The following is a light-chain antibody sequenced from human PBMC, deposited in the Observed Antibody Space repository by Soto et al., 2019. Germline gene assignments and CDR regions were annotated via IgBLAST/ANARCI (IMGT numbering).Light chain of an antibody. CDR3: QQYNYWPPFT. Sequence: EIVMTQYPDTLSVSPGERATLSCRASQNINGKLPWFQQNPGQVPRLLIIGASTTATGVPARFSGSGSGTEFTLTISGLQSEDFAVYYCQQYNYWPPFTFGPGTRVDVK. V-gene: IGKV3-15*01. CDR1: QNINGK. CDR2: GAS. J-gene: IGKJ3*01.